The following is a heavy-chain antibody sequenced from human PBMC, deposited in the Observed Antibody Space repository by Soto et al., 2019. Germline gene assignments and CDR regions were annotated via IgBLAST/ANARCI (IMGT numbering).Heavy chain of an antibody. CDR2: ISGSGGST. D-gene: IGHD3-22*01. J-gene: IGHJ4*02. Sequence: PGGSLRLSCAASGFIFSSFAMNWVRQAPGKGLEWVSTISGSGGSTYYADSVKGRFTISRDNSKNTLYLQMNSLRAEDTAIYSCAKAGWEYDSSAPAGYWGQGTLVTVSS. CDR1: GFIFSSFA. V-gene: IGHV3-23*01. CDR3: AKAGWEYDSSAPAGY.